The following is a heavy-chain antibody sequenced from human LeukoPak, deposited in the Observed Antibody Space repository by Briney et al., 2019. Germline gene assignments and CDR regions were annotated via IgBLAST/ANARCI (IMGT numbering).Heavy chain of an antibody. J-gene: IGHJ5*02. V-gene: IGHV4-4*07. CDR1: GGSISSYY. CDR3: ARGDLKSGWFDP. D-gene: IGHD3-10*01. Sequence: PSETLSLTCTVSGGSISSYYWSWIRQPAGKGLEWIGRIYTSGSTNYNPSLKSRVTISADTSKNQFSLKVRSVTAADTAVYYCARGDLKSGWFDPWGQGTLVTVSS. CDR2: IYTSGST.